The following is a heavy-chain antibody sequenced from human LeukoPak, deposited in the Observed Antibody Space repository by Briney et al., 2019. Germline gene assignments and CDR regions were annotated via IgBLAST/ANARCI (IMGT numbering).Heavy chain of an antibody. CDR1: GGSISSYY. CDR2: IYYSGSA. Sequence: SETLSLTCTVSGGSISSYYWSWIRQPPGKGLEWIGYIYYSGSANYNPSLKSRVTISVDTSKNQFSLKLSSVTASDTAVYYCARLPYSSGWYVYWGQGILVTVSS. J-gene: IGHJ4*02. CDR3: ARLPYSSGWYVY. D-gene: IGHD6-19*01. V-gene: IGHV4-59*01.